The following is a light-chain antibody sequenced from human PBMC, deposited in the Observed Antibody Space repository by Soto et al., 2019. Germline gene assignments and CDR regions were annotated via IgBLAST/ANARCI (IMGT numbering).Light chain of an antibody. CDR1: HSVSSN. CDR2: GAS. CDR3: QQSGGT. J-gene: IGKJ1*01. Sequence: EIVMTQSPATLSVSPGERATLSCRASHSVSSNLAWYQQKPGQAPRLLIYGASTRATGIPARFSGSGSGTEFTLTISSLQSEDFAVYYCQQSGGTFGQGTKVEIK. V-gene: IGKV3-15*01.